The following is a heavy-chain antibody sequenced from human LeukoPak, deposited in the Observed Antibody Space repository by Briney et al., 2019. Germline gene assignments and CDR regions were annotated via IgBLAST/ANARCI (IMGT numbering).Heavy chain of an antibody. J-gene: IGHJ4*02. CDR2: ISGSGGST. D-gene: IGHD3-3*01. Sequence: GGSLRLSCAASGFTFSSYAMSWVRQVPGKGLEWVSAISGSGGSTYYADSVKGRFTISRDNSKNTLYLQMNSLRAEDTAVYYCAKCITIFGVVTDYWGQGTLVTVSS. CDR1: GFTFSSYA. CDR3: AKCITIFGVVTDY. V-gene: IGHV3-23*01.